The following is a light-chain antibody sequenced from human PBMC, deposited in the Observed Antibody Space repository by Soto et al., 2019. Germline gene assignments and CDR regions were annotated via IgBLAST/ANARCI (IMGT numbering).Light chain of an antibody. J-gene: IGKJ3*01. CDR2: GAS. Sequence: EIVLTQSPGTLSLSPGERATLSCRASQSVSSSYLAWYQQKPGQAPRLLIYGASSRATGIPDRFCGSGSGTNFTITISRLEPEDFAVYYCQQYGSSPFGPGTKVDIK. CDR3: QQYGSSP. V-gene: IGKV3-20*01. CDR1: QSVSSSY.